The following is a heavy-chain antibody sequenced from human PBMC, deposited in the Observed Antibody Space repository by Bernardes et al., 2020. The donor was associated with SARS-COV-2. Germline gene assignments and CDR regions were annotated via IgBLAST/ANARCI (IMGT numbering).Heavy chain of an antibody. CDR2: IIGNGNHI. Sequence: VGSLRLSCAASGFSFSIYAMNWVRQAPGKGPEWVSGIIGNGNHIAYADSVKGRFTISRDNSKNILYLQMNGLRAEDTAIYYCAKDSQPDGAWNFDFWGQGTLVTVSS. CDR3: AKDSQPDGAWNFDF. J-gene: IGHJ4*02. CDR1: GFSFSIYA. V-gene: IGHV3-23*01.